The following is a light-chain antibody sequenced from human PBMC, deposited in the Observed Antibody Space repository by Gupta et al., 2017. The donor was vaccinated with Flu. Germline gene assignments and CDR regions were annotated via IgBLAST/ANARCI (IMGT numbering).Light chain of an antibody. J-gene: IGLJ3*02. CDR3: AAWDDSLSAWV. CDR2: SNN. Sequence: QSVLTPPPSASATPGQRVTISCSGSSSNIGSNAVNWFQQLPGTAPKRLIYSNNQRPSGVPARFSGSKSGTSASLAISGLQSEDEADYHCAAWDDSLSAWVFRGGTKLTVL. V-gene: IGLV1-44*01. CDR1: SSNIGSNA.